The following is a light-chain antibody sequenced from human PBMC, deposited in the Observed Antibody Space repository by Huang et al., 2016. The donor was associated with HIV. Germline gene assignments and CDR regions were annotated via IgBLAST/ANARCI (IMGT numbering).Light chain of an antibody. CDR3: QQRYDRLT. Sequence: EIVLTKSPATVSLFLGDRVTLSCRASQNLNNFLAWYQQKPGQAPRLLIYDTSVRPRGGPARFSGSGSGPDFTLTISSLETEDVAVYYCQQRYDRLTFGGGTRVEI. CDR1: QNLNNF. CDR2: DTS. J-gene: IGKJ4*01. V-gene: IGKV3-11*01.